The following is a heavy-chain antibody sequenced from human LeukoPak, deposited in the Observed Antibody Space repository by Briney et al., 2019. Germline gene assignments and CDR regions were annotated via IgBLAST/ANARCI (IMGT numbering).Heavy chain of an antibody. D-gene: IGHD2-21*01. V-gene: IGHV3-7*01. CDR1: GFAFSSYW. Sequence: GGSLRLSCEASGFAFSSYWASWVRQAPGTGLEWVANINQDGNSQNYVDSVRGRFTISKDNAKNSVYLQMNSLSAEDTAVYYCARSLWPEDYWGQGILVTVSS. CDR3: ARSLWPEDY. CDR2: INQDGNSQ. J-gene: IGHJ4*02.